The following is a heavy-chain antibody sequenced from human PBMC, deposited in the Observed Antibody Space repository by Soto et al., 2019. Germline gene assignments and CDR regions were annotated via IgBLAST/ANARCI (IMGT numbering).Heavy chain of an antibody. CDR2: INTSGGTI. CDR3: ARENYDSSGYFLDY. CDR1: GLTFSNYE. D-gene: IGHD3-22*01. J-gene: IGHJ4*02. Sequence: PGGSLRLSCAASGLTFSNYEVSWVRQAPGKGLEWISYINTSGGTIYYADSVEGRFTISRDNAKNSLSLQMNSLRAEDTAIYYCARENYDSSGYFLDYWGQGTLVTVSS. V-gene: IGHV3-48*03.